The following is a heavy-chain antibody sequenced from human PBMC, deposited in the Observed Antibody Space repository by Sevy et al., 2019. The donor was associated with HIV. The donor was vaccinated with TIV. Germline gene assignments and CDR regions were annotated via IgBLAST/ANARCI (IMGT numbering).Heavy chain of an antibody. D-gene: IGHD2-8*02. V-gene: IGHV3-23*01. CDR1: GFPFSNFA. CDR2: LIGGGSRT. J-gene: IGHJ6*02. Sequence: GGSLRLSCAASGFPFSNFAMSWVRQAPGKGLEWVSTLIGGGSRTYYADSVTGRFIIPRNNSRNTPYLQMNSLRAEDRAIYYCAKRRVQSGLSGGGANYGMDVCGRGTTVPVS. CDR3: AKRRVQSGLSGGGANYGMDV.